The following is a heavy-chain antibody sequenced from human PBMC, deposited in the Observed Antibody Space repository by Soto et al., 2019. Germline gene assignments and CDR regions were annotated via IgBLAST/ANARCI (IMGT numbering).Heavy chain of an antibody. Sequence: QLQLQESGSGLVKPSQTLSLTCAVSGGSISSGGYSWSWIRQPPGKGLEWIGYIYHSGSTYYNPSLQRRVTISVDRAKNQFSLKLSSVTAADTAVYYCAGGGSGSYVNWGQGTLVTVSS. CDR2: IYHSGST. D-gene: IGHD3-10*01. J-gene: IGHJ4*02. V-gene: IGHV4-30-2*01. CDR1: GGSISSGGYS. CDR3: AGGGSGSYVN.